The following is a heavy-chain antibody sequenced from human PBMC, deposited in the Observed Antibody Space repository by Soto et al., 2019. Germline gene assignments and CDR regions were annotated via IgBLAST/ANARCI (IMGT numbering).Heavy chain of an antibody. CDR1: GYPFTGYY. D-gene: IGHD4-4*01. J-gene: IGHJ4*02. V-gene: IGHV1-2*04. CDR3: PRGDYSNYVAPYYFYY. Sequence: ASVKVSCKASGYPFTGYYMHWERQAPGQGLEGMGWINPNSGGTNYAHKFQGCVTMTMDKSISPAYIEPRRLRSDDTAVYYCPRGDYSNYVAPYYFYYWCQETLVAVSS. CDR2: INPNSGGT.